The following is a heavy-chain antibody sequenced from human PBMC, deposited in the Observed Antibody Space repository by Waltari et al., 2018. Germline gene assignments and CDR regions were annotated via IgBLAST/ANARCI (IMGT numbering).Heavy chain of an antibody. D-gene: IGHD5-18*01. CDR1: GFTVSSNY. J-gene: IGHJ6*02. V-gene: IGHV3-53*01. CDR3: AREGLPSYGMDV. CDR2: IYSVGST. Sequence: EVQLVESGGGLIQPGGSLRLSCAASGFTVSSNYMSWVRQAPGKGLEWVSVIYSVGSTYYADSVKGRFTISTDNSKNTLYLQMNSLRSEDTAVYYCAREGLPSYGMDVWGQGTTVTVSS.